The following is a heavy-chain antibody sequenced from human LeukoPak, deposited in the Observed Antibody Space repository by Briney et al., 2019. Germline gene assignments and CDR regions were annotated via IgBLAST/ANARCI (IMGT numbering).Heavy chain of an antibody. CDR1: GFTFSSYA. CDR3: ARDAYYYDSSGYYYMDV. D-gene: IGHD3-22*01. CDR2: ISSNGGST. V-gene: IGHV3-64*01. J-gene: IGHJ6*03. Sequence: GGSLRLSCAASGFTFSSYAMHWVRQAPGKGLEYVSAISSNGGSTYYANSVKGRFTISRDNSKNTLYLQMGSLRAEDMAVYYCARDAYYYDSSGYYYMDVWGKGTTVTVSS.